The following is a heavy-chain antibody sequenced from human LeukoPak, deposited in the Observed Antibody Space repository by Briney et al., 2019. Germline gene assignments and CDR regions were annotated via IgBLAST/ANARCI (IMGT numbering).Heavy chain of an antibody. Sequence: PSETLSLTCTVSGGSISSYYWSWIRPPAGKRLEWIGRIYTSGSTNYNPSLKSRVTMSVDKSKNPFSLKLSSVTAADTAVYYCARDYGYYDSSGYTLFDYWGQGTLVTVSS. CDR1: GGSISSYY. D-gene: IGHD3-22*01. J-gene: IGHJ4*02. CDR3: ARDYGYYDSSGYTLFDY. V-gene: IGHV4-4*07. CDR2: IYTSGST.